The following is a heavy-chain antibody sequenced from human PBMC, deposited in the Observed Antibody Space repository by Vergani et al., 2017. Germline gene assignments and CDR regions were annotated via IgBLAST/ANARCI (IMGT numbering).Heavy chain of an antibody. J-gene: IGHJ4*02. D-gene: IGHD3-10*01. Sequence: QLQLQESGPGLVKPSETLSLTCNVSGGSISSSNYYWGWVRQPPGKGLEWIGSIDYSGSTYYTPPLKSRATIFVDRSKNQFSLKLTSVTAADTAVFYCARRGGGGRAFDYWGQGTLVTVSS. CDR2: IDYSGST. V-gene: IGHV4-39*01. CDR3: ARRGGGGRAFDY. CDR1: GGSISSSNYY.